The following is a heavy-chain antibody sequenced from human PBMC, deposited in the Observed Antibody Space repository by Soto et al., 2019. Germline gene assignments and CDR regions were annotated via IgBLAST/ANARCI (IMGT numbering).Heavy chain of an antibody. Sequence: QVQLVESGGGLVKPGGSLRLSCAASGFTFSDYYMTWVRQAPGKGLEWVSYIVIGSDYTNYADSVKGRFTISRDNAKNSLYLEMNSLRVEDTALYYCARLRASSWYLGGYLDYWGQGTLVTVSS. CDR3: ARLRASSWYLGGYLDY. CDR2: IVIGSDYT. D-gene: IGHD6-13*01. J-gene: IGHJ4*02. CDR1: GFTFSDYY. V-gene: IGHV3-11*06.